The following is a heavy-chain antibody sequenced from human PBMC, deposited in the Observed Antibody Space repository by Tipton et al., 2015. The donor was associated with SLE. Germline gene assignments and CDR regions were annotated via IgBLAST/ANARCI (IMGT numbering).Heavy chain of an antibody. CDR2: ISYDGSNK. CDR3: ARELTPYYGMDV. J-gene: IGHJ6*02. V-gene: IGHV3-30*04. Sequence: QLVQSGGGVIRPGGSVRLSCAASGFKFDDYAMSWVRQAPGKGLEWVAVISYDGSNKYYADSVKGRFTISRDNSKNTLYLQMNSLRAEDTAVYYCARELTPYYGMDVWGQGTTVTVSS. CDR1: GFKFDDYA.